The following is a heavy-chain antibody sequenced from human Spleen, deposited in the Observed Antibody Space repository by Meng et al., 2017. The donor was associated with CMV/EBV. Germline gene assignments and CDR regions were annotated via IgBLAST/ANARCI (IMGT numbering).Heavy chain of an antibody. D-gene: IGHD2-2*01. CDR1: GFSVSNARMG. J-gene: IGHJ4*02. Sequence: SGPTLVKPTETLTLTCTVSGFSVSNARMGVSWIRQPPGKALEWLRHISSNDAKAYSTTMKSRIIVSKDTSRSQVVLTLTNMGPADTATYHLARSKYQLSYYFDYWSQGTLVTVSS. CDR2: ISSNDAK. CDR3: ARSKYQLSYYFDY. V-gene: IGHV2-26*01.